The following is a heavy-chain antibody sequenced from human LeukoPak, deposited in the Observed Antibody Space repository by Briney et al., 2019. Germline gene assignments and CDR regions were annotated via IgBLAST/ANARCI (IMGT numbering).Heavy chain of an antibody. CDR2: ISYDGSNK. J-gene: IGHJ4*02. D-gene: IGHD3-22*01. Sequence: GGSLRLSCAASGFTFSSYAMHWVRQAPGKGLEWVAVISYDGSNKYYADSVKGRFTISRDNSENTLYLQMNSLRAEDTAVYYCARAYDSSGYYYLREYYFDYWGQGTLVTVSS. CDR1: GFTFSSYA. CDR3: ARAYDSSGYYYLREYYFDY. V-gene: IGHV3-30-3*01.